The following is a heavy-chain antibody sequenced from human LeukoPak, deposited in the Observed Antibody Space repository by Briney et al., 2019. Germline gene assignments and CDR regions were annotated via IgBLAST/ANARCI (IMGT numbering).Heavy chain of an antibody. V-gene: IGHV3-53*05. CDR1: GFTVSSNY. D-gene: IGHD2-15*01. Sequence: GGSLRLSCAASGFTVSSNYMSWVRQAPGKGLEWVSVIYTGGSTYYADSVKGRFTISRDNSKNTLYLQMNSLRAEDTAVYYCAKDILAIVVVVAAQGAFDIWGQGTMVTVSS. CDR3: AKDILAIVVVVAAQGAFDI. CDR2: IYTGGST. J-gene: IGHJ3*02.